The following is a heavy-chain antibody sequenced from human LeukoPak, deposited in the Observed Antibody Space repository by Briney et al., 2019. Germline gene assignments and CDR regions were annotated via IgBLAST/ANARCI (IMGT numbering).Heavy chain of an antibody. CDR3: VRNWGEDY. CDR2: IDSDGSST. Sequence: GGSLRLSCAASGFTFSSSRMLWVRQTPGKGLVWVSNIDSDGSSTNYADSVEGRFAISRDNAKNTLYLQTDNLRVEDTAIYYCVRNWGEDYWGQGTLVTVSS. J-gene: IGHJ4*02. CDR1: GFTFSSSR. V-gene: IGHV3-74*01. D-gene: IGHD7-27*01.